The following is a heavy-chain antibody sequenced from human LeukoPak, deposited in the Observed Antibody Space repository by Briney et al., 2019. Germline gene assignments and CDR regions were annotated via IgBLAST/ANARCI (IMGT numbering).Heavy chain of an antibody. J-gene: IGHJ4*02. CDR2: IYYSGST. D-gene: IGHD3-16*01. Sequence: SETLSLTCAVSGGSISSNYYYWGWIRQPPGKGLEWIGYIYYSGSTNYNPSLKSRVTISVDTSKNQFSLKLSSVTAADTAVYYCARGYDYVWGSLDYWGQGTLVTVSS. CDR1: GGSISSNYYY. CDR3: ARGYDYVWGSLDY. V-gene: IGHV4-61*05.